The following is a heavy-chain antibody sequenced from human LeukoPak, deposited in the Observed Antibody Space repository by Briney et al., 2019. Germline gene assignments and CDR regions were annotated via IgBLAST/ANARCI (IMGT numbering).Heavy chain of an antibody. CDR3: ARSGSGYLRHYFHY. V-gene: IGHV4-34*01. Sequence: PSETLSLTCAVYGGSFSGYYWSWIRQPPGKGLEWIGEINHSGSTNYNPSLKSRVTISVDRSKNQFSLKLSSVTAADTPVYYLARSGSGYLRHYFHYWGKGPRDNVPS. CDR1: GGSFSGYY. D-gene: IGHD5-12*01. J-gene: IGHJ4*02. CDR2: INHSGST.